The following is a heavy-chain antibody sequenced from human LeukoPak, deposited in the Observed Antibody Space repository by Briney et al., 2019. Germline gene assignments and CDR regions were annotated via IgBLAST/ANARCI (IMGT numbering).Heavy chain of an antibody. CDR2: ISPSGST. V-gene: IGHV4-4*07. CDR3: ATDISWFET. J-gene: IGHJ5*02. Sequence: SETLSLTCTVSGGSISSYYWSWIRQPAGKGLEWIGRISPSGSTNYNPSLKSRVTMSVDASKNQFSLKLSSVTAADTALYYCATDISWFETWGQGTLVTVSS. D-gene: IGHD3-3*02. CDR1: GGSISSYY.